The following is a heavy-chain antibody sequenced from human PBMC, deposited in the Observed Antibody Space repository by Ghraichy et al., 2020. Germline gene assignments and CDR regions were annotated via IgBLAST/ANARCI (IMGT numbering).Heavy chain of an antibody. J-gene: IGHJ2*01. CDR1: GYTFTSYG. CDR3: ARGNALRFLEWLRDWYFDL. V-gene: IGHV1-18*01. Sequence: ASVKVSCKASGYTFTSYGISWVRQAPGQGLEWMGWISAYNGNTNYAQKLQGRVTMTTDTSTSTAYMELRSLRSDDTAVYYCARGNALRFLEWLRDWYFDLWGRGTLVTVSS. CDR2: ISAYNGNT. D-gene: IGHD3-3*01.